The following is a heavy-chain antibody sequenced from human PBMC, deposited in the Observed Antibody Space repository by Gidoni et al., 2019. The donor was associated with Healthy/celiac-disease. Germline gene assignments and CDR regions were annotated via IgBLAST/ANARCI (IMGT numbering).Heavy chain of an antibody. CDR2: IDSRGST. Sequence: QVQLQGSGTGLVKPSETLSLHCAVSGGSCSSDYWRWIRQPAGKGLEWIGRIDSRGSTNYNPSLKSRVPMSVNTSKNQFSLRLNSVTAADTAVYYCARAMFRAKEARYYGMDVWGQGTTVSVSS. J-gene: IGHJ6*02. V-gene: IGHV4-4*07. CDR1: GGSCSSDY. CDR3: ARAMFRAKEARYYGMDV. D-gene: IGHD6-6*01.